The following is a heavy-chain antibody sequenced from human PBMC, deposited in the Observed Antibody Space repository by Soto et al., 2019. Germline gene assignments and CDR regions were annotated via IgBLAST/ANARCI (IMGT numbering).Heavy chain of an antibody. Sequence: QVQLVESGGGVVQPGRSLRLSCAASGFTFSSYAMHWVRQAPGKGLEWVAVISYDGSNKYYADSVKGRFTISRDNSKNPLYLQMNRLRAEDTAVYYCARDRRLGEVSLYYYYGMDVWGQGTTVTVCS. J-gene: IGHJ6*02. D-gene: IGHD3-16*02. V-gene: IGHV3-30-3*01. CDR3: ARDRRLGEVSLYYYYGMDV. CDR2: ISYDGSNK. CDR1: GFTFSSYA.